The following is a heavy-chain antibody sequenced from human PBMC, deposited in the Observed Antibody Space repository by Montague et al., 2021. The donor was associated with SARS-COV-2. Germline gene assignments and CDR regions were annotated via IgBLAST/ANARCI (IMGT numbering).Heavy chain of an antibody. Sequence: SETLSLTCTVSGASVASGNFYWSWIRQPPGKGLEWIGYMYYTGHTXYKPSLESRVTMPVDPSKNQFSLTLTSVTAADTAVYYCARSRANVPSRPGFDYWGQGALATVSS. CDR1: GASVASGNFY. J-gene: IGHJ4*02. V-gene: IGHV4-61*01. CDR3: ARSRANVPSRPGFDY. CDR2: MYYTGHT. D-gene: IGHD6-6*01.